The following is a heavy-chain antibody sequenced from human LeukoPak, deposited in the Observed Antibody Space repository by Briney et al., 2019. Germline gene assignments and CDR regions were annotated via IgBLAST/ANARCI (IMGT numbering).Heavy chain of an antibody. CDR1: GYSISSGYY. V-gene: IGHV4-38-2*01. D-gene: IGHD6-19*01. Sequence: SETLSLTCAVSGYSISSGYYWGWIRQPPGKGLEWIGSIYHSGSTYYNPSLKSRVTISVDTSKNQFSLKLSSVTVADTAVYYCARGQWLVRVYFDYWGQGTLVTVSS. J-gene: IGHJ4*02. CDR2: IYHSGST. CDR3: ARGQWLVRVYFDY.